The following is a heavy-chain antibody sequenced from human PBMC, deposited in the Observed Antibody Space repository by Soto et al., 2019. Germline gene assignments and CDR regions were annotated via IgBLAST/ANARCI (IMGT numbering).Heavy chain of an antibody. V-gene: IGHV4-59*12. CDR1: GGSINGYS. D-gene: IGHD3-22*01. CDR3: ARVVVITLHYYFDY. J-gene: IGHJ4*02. Sequence: SETLSLTCAVSGGSINGYSWNWIRQAPGRGLEWIGYAYSTGSANYNPSLRSRVTISVDTSKNQFSLKLSSVTAADTAVYYCARVVVITLHYYFDYWGQGTLVTVSS. CDR2: AYSTGSA.